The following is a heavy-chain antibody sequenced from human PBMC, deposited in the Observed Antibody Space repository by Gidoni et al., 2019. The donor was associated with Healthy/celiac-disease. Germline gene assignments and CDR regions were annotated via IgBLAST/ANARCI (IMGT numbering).Heavy chain of an antibody. CDR1: GYTFTSYY. J-gene: IGHJ6*02. CDR2: INPSGGST. V-gene: IGHV1-46*01. Sequence: QVQLVQSGAEVKKPGASVKFSCKASGYTFTSYYMHWVRQAPGQGLEWMGIINPSGGSTSYAQKFQGRVTMTRDTSTSTVYMELSSLRSEDTAVYYCARGVGGYIYYYYGMDVWGQGTTVTVSS. CDR3: ARGVGGYIYYYYGMDV. D-gene: IGHD3-22*01.